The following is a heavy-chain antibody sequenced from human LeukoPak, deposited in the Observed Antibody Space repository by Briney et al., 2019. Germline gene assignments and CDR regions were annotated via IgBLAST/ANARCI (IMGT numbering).Heavy chain of an antibody. V-gene: IGHV3-30*04. D-gene: IGHD3-22*01. J-gene: IGHJ4*02. CDR1: GFTFSSYA. CDR2: ISYDGSNK. CDR3: TTLTMIIGTHFDY. Sequence: PGGSLRLACAASGFTFSSYAMHWVRQAPGKGLEWVAVISYDGSNKYYADSVKGRFTISRDNSKNTLYLQMNSLKTEDTAMYYCTTLTMIIGTHFDYWGQGTLVTVSS.